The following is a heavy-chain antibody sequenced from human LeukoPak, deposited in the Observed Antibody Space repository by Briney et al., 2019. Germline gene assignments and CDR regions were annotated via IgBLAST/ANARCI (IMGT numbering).Heavy chain of an antibody. D-gene: IGHD6-13*01. V-gene: IGHV4-59*01. Sequence: SETLSLTCAVYGGSFSGYYWSWIRQPPGKGLEWIGYIYYSGSTNYNPSLNSRVTISVDTSKNQFSLKLSSVTAADTAVYYCASGQQLDFDYWGQGTLVTVSS. J-gene: IGHJ4*02. CDR2: IYYSGST. CDR1: GGSFSGYY. CDR3: ASGQQLDFDY.